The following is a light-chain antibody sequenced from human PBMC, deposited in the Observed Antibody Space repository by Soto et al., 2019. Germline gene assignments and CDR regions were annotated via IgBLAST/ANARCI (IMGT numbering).Light chain of an antibody. V-gene: IGLV2-11*01. CDR3: CSYAGGPEV. J-gene: IGLJ1*01. CDR2: GVS. Sequence: QSALTQPRSVSGSPGQSVTISCTGTSSDVGGYKYVSWYQQKPGKAPKLIIYGVSRWPSGVPNRFSGSKSGNRASLTISGLQAEDEGDYYCCSYAGGPEVFXTGIKVTVL. CDR1: SSDVGGYKY.